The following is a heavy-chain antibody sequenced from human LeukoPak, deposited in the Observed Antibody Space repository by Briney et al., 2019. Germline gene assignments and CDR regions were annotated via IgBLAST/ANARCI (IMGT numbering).Heavy chain of an antibody. CDR3: ARALIAARYVDY. CDR2: IYYSGST. D-gene: IGHD6-6*01. CDR1: GGTISSSSYY. Sequence: SETLSLTCTVSGGTISSSSYYWGWIRQPPGKERECIGSIYYSGSTYYNPSLKSRVTISVDTSKNQFSLKLSSVTAAETAVYYCARALIAARYVDYWGQGTLVTVSS. V-gene: IGHV4-39*07. J-gene: IGHJ4*02.